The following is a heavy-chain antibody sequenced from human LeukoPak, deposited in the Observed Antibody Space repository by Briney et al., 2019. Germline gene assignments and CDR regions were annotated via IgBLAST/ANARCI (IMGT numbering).Heavy chain of an antibody. CDR1: GGXISSYY. CDR2: IYYSGST. CDR3: ARRAAVAGSFFDH. V-gene: IGHV4-59*08. J-gene: IGHJ4*02. D-gene: IGHD6-19*01. Sequence: SETLSLTCTVSGGXISSYYCSWIRQPPGKGLKWIGYIYYSGSTNYNPSLKSRVTISVDTSKNQFSLKLSSVTAADTAVYYCARRAAVAGSFFDHWGQGTLVTVSS.